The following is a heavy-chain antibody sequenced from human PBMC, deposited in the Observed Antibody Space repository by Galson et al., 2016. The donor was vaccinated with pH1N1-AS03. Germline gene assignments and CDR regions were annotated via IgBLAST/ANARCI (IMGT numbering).Heavy chain of an antibody. CDR1: GFIFRNVW. CDR3: TTAHGSGPGGFDY. D-gene: IGHD3-10*01. V-gene: IGHV3-15*01. CDR2: IKSEGDGGGAS. J-gene: IGHJ4*01. Sequence: SLRLSCAASGFIFRNVWMTWVRQAPGKRLEWVGHIKSEGDGGGASDHAAPVKGRFTISRDDSENTLYLQMNSLKSEDTGVYYCTTAHGSGPGGFDYWGHGTLVTVSS.